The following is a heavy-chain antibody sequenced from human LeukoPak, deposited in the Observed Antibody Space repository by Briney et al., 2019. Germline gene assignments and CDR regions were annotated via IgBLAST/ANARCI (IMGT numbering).Heavy chain of an antibody. J-gene: IGHJ6*02. CDR1: GFTFDDHA. D-gene: IGHD3-16*02. CDR2: ISWNSGSI. V-gene: IGHV3-9*01. CDR3: AKDTLSGIYYYYGMDV. Sequence: GGSLRLSCAASGFTFDDHAMHWVRQAPGKGLEWVSGISWNSGSIGYADSVKGRFTISRDNAKNSLYLQMNSLRAEDTAVYYCAKDTLSGIYYYYGMDVWGQGTTVTVSS.